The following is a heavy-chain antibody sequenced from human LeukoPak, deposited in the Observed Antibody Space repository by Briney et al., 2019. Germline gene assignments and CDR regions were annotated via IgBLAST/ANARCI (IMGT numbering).Heavy chain of an antibody. D-gene: IGHD2-2*01. CDR1: GYTFTSYG. CDR2: ISAYNGNT. CDR3: ARDGGVPAAPSVYYYGMDV. V-gene: IGHV1-18*01. J-gene: IGHJ6*02. Sequence: ASVKVSCKASGYTFTSYGISWVRQAPGQGLEWMGWISAYNGNTNYAQKLQGRVTMTTDTSTSTAYMELRSLRSDDTAVYYCARDGGVPAAPSVYYYGMDVWGQGTTVTVSS.